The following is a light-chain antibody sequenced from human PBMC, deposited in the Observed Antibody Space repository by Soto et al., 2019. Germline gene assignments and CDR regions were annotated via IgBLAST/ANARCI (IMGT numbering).Light chain of an antibody. J-gene: IGKJ2*01. Sequence: DIQMTQSPSTLSASVGDGVTITCRASQSISSWLAWYQQKPGKAPKLLIYDASSLESGVPSRFSGSGSGTEFTLTISSLQPDDFATYYCQHGYTFGQGTKLEIK. CDR2: DAS. CDR1: QSISSW. V-gene: IGKV1-5*01. CDR3: QHGYT.